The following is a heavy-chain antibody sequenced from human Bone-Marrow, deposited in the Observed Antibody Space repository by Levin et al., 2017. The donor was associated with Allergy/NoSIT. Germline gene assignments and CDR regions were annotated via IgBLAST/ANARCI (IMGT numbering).Heavy chain of an antibody. J-gene: IGHJ4*02. D-gene: IGHD6-19*01. Sequence: GSLRLSCTVSGDFVNNDNYYWGWVRQPPGKGLEWIGSIYYSGSTYSNPALNRRVTISLDTSRNQFSLRLISVTAADTAVYYCARERKRGVAALFDFWGQGSLVTVSS. CDR2: IYYSGST. CDR3: ARERKRGVAALFDF. V-gene: IGHV4-39*07. CDR1: GDFVNNDNYY.